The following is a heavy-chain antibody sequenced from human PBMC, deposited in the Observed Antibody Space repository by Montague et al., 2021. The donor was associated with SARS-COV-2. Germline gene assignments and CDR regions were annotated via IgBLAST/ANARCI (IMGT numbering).Heavy chain of an antibody. D-gene: IGHD5-12*01. V-gene: IGHV3-74*01. Sequence: SLRLSCAASGFTFSNYWMHRVRQAPGKGLVWVSRINSDGSSTTYADSVKGRFTISRDNAKNTVYLQMNSLRAEDSAVYYCASDSRYSGYEADCWGQGTLVTVSS. CDR3: ASDSRYSGYEADC. CDR2: INSDGSST. CDR1: GFTFSNYW. J-gene: IGHJ4*02.